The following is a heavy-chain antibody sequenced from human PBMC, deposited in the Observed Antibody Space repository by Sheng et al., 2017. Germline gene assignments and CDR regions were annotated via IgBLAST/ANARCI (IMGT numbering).Heavy chain of an antibody. V-gene: IGHV1-18*01. CDR2: ISAYNGNT. CDR3: ARDQLPPGIAVAGTGGAFDY. Sequence: QVQLVQSGAEVKKPGASVKVSCKASGYTFTSYGISWVRQAPGQGLEWMGWISAYNGNTNYAQKLQGRVTMTTDTSTSTAYMELRSLRSDDTAVYYCARDQLPPGIAVAGTGGAFDYWGQGTLVTVSS. D-gene: IGHD6-19*01. CDR1: GYTFTSYG. J-gene: IGHJ4*02.